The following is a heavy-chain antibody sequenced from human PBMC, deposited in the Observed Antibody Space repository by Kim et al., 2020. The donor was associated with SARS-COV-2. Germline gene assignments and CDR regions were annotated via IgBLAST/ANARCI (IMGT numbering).Heavy chain of an antibody. CDR3: ARQLLTIAAGAWFDP. J-gene: IGHJ5*02. V-gene: IGHV4-39*01. D-gene: IGHD6-13*01. Sequence: PPLKSRVTLSVATSKNQFSLKLRSVTAADTAVYYCARQLLTIAAGAWFDPWGQGTLVTVSS.